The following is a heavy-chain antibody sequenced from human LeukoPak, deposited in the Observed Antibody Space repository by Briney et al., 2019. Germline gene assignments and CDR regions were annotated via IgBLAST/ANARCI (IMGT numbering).Heavy chain of an antibody. D-gene: IGHD6-19*01. CDR1: GGSISSYY. CDR3: AAGSGWERKYFQH. J-gene: IGHJ1*01. CDR2: AYYSGST. Sequence: SETLSLTCTVSGGSISSYYWGWIRQPPGKGLEWIGYAYYSGSTNYNPSFKSRVTISVDTSKNQFSLKLSSVTAADTAVYYCAAGSGWERKYFQHWGQGTLVTVSS. V-gene: IGHV4-59*08.